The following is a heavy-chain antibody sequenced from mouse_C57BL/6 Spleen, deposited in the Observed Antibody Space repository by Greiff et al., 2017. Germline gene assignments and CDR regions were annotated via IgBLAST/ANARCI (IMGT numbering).Heavy chain of an antibody. Sequence: VQLQQSGAELVMPGASVKLSCKASGYTFTSYWMHWVKQRPGQGLEWIGEIDPSDSYTNYNQKFKGKSTLTVDKSSSTAYMQLSSLTSEDSAVYYCASYYDYPFAYWGQGTLVTVSA. CDR3: ASYYDYPFAY. CDR1: GYTFTSYW. V-gene: IGHV1-69*01. CDR2: IDPSDSYT. J-gene: IGHJ3*01. D-gene: IGHD2-4*01.